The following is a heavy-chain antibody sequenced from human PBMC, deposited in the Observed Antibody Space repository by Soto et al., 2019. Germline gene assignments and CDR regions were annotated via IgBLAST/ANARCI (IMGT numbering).Heavy chain of an antibody. CDR2: IWYDGSNK. CDR1: GVTFSSYG. Sequence: QPGGSLRLSCAASGVTFSSYGMHWVRQAPGKGLEWVAVIWYDGSNKYYADSVKGRFTISRDNSKNTLYLQMNSLRAEDTAVYYSARDSSLYSNPLVYGGGGTQVTVS. D-gene: IGHD4-4*01. J-gene: IGHJ4*02. V-gene: IGHV3-33*01. CDR3: ARDSSLYSNPLVY.